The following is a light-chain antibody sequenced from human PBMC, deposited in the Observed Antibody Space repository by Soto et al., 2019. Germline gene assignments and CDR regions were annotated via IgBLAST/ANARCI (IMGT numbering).Light chain of an antibody. V-gene: IGLV1-40*01. CDR2: GDS. CDR1: SSNIGAGYH. CDR3: CSYAGSYT. J-gene: IGLJ2*01. Sequence: QSVLTQPPSVSGAPGQRVTISCTGSSSNIGAGYHVHWYQQLPGAAPKLLIFGDSNRPSGVPDRFSGSKSGNTASLTISGLQAEDEADYYCCSYAGSYTFGGGTKVTVL.